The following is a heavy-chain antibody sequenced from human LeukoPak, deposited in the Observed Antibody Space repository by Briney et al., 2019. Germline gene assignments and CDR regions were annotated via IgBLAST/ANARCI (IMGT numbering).Heavy chain of an antibody. J-gene: IGHJ4*02. D-gene: IGHD7-27*01. CDR1: GFTFSSYS. V-gene: IGHV3-21*01. CDR3: ARDAGTGEVDD. Sequence: AESLTLSCAASGFTFSSYSMNWVRQAPGKGLEWVSSISSSRSYIYYADSVKGRFTISRDNAKNSLYLQMNSLRAEDTAVYYCARDAGTGEVDDWGQGTLVTVSS. CDR2: ISSSRSYI.